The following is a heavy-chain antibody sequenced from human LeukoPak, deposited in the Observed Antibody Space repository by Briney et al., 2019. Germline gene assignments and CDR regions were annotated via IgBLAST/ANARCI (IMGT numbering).Heavy chain of an antibody. J-gene: IGHJ6*02. V-gene: IGHV1-46*01. D-gene: IGHD3-22*01. Sequence: ASVKVSCKASGYTFTSYYMHWVRQASGQGLEWMGIINPSGGSTSYAQKFQGRVTMTRDTSTSTVYMELSSLRSEDTAVYYCARDDSSPFYGMDVWGQGTTVTVSS. CDR3: ARDDSSPFYGMDV. CDR2: INPSGGST. CDR1: GYTFTSYY.